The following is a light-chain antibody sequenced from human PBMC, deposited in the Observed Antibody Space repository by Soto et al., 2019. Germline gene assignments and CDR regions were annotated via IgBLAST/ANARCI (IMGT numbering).Light chain of an antibody. V-gene: IGLV2-14*02. Sequence: QSALTQPASVSASPGQSVTISCTGATSDVGSYDSVSWYQQYPGKAPKLMLYEGGKRPSGISSRFSGSKSANAASLTVSGLQAEDEADYYCSSYAGSSNVFGTGTKVTVL. CDR3: SSYAGSSNV. CDR1: TSDVGSYDS. J-gene: IGLJ1*01. CDR2: EGG.